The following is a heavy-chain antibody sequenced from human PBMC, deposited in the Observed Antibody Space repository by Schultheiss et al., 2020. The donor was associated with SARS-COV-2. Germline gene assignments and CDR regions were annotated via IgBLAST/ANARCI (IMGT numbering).Heavy chain of an antibody. V-gene: IGHV3-30*04. Sequence: GGSLRLSCAASGFSFRSFAMHWVRQAPGKGLEWVAVISHAGTNKYYADSVKGRFTISRDNSNNTVILQMNSLRVEDTALYYCAKRSSSWLNYYYYYMDVWGKGTTVTVSS. CDR1: GFSFRSFA. CDR2: ISHAGTNK. J-gene: IGHJ6*03. CDR3: AKRSSSWLNYYYYYMDV. D-gene: IGHD6-13*01.